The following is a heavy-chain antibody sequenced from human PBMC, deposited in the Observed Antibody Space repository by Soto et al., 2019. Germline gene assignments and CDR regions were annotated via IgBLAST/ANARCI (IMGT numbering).Heavy chain of an antibody. Sequence: QVQLVESGGGVVQPGRSLRLSCAASGFTFSNYGMHWVRQAPGKGLEWVIVISYDGNVASYADSVKGRFTISRDNSKNTLYLQMNSLRTEDTAMYYCAKKGPITTGYCDYWGQGTLVTVSS. J-gene: IGHJ4*02. CDR1: GFTFSNYG. CDR3: AKKGPITTGYCDY. V-gene: IGHV3-30*18. CDR2: ISYDGNVA.